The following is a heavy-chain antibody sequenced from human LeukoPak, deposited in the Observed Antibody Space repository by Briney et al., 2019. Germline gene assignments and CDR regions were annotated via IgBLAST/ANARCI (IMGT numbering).Heavy chain of an antibody. CDR1: GGSFSGYY. CDR3: VRDNHPFDY. D-gene: IGHD5-24*01. Sequence: SETLSLTCAVYGGSFSGYYWSWIRQLPGKGLEWIGEINHSGSTNYNPSLKSRVTISVDTSKNQFSLKLSSVTAADTAVYYCVRDNHPFDYWGQGTLVTVSS. V-gene: IGHV4-34*01. J-gene: IGHJ4*02. CDR2: INHSGST.